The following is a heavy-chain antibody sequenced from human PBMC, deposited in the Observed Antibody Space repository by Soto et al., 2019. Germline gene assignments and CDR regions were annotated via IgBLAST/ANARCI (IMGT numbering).Heavy chain of an antibody. CDR1: GFTFSSYG. CDR3: AQDWARIAAAGAFDY. J-gene: IGHJ4*02. Sequence: PGGSLRLSCAASGFTFSSYGMHWVRQAPGKGLEWVAVISYDGSNKYYADSVKGRFTISRDNSKNTLYLQMNSLRAEDTAVYYCAQDWARIAAAGAFDYWGQGTLVTVSS. V-gene: IGHV3-30*18. CDR2: ISYDGSNK. D-gene: IGHD6-13*01.